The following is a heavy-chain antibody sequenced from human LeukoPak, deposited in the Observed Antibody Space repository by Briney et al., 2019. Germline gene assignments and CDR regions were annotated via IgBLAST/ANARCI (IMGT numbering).Heavy chain of an antibody. D-gene: IGHD4-17*01. V-gene: IGHV1-69*13. CDR1: AGTFNNYA. CDR2: IIPIFGTT. J-gene: IGHJ3*02. CDR3: VRDRLDDYGDYVDVFDI. Sequence: SVKVSCKASAGTFNNYAISWERQAPGQGLEWMGGIIPIFGTTNVAQKFQDRITITADESTSTAYMERSSLRSEDTAVYYCVRDRLDDYGDYVDVFDIWGQGTMVTVSS.